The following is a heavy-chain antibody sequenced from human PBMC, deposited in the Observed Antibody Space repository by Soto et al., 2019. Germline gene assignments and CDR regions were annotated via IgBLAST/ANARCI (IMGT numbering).Heavy chain of an antibody. CDR1: GYTFTSYG. Sequence: ASVKVSCKASGYTFTSYGSSWVRQAPGQGLEWMGWISAYNGNTNYAQKLQGRVNMTTDTSTSTAYMELSSLRSEDTAVYYCARDGGVYDYSPFDYWGQGTLVTVSS. CDR3: ARDGGVYDYSPFDY. V-gene: IGHV1-18*01. J-gene: IGHJ4*02. D-gene: IGHD4-4*01. CDR2: ISAYNGNT.